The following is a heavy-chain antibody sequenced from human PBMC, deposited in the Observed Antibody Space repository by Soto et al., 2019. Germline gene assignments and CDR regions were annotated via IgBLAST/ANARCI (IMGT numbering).Heavy chain of an antibody. V-gene: IGHV1-8*01. Sequence: ASVKVSCKASGYTFTSYDINWVRQATGQGLEWMGWMNPNSGNTGYAQKFQGRVTMTRNTSISTAYMELSSLRSEDTAVYYCARRYCSGGSCPVTTGHLDVWGKGTTVTVSS. J-gene: IGHJ6*04. D-gene: IGHD2-15*01. CDR1: GYTFTSYD. CDR3: ARRYCSGGSCPVTTGHLDV. CDR2: MNPNSGNT.